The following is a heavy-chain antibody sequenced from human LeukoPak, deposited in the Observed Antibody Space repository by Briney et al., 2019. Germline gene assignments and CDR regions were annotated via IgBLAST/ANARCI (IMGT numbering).Heavy chain of an antibody. CDR3: ARTKTDHDAFDI. J-gene: IGHJ3*02. D-gene: IGHD2-8*01. CDR2: IIPISGTT. Sequence: GASVKVSCKTSGGTFTSYAITWVRQAPGQGLEWMGKIIPISGTTNYAQKFQGRVTFTADESTSTAYMELSSLRSEDTALYYCARTKTDHDAFDIWGQGTMVTVSS. V-gene: IGHV1-69*13. CDR1: GGTFTSYA.